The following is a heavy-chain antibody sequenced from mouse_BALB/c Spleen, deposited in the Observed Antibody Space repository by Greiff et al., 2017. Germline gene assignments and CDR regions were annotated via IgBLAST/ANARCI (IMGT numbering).Heavy chain of an antibody. CDR2: INPYNGAT. CDR3: AREYDYDDPPYAMDY. V-gene: IGHV1-31*01. J-gene: IGHJ4*01. Sequence: EVQLQQSGPELVKPGASVKISCKASGYSFTGYYMHWVKQSHVKSLEWIGRINPYNGATSYNQNFKDKASLTVDKSSSTAYMELHSLTSEDSAVYYCAREYDYDDPPYAMDYWGQGTSVTVSS. CDR1: GYSFTGYY. D-gene: IGHD2-4*01.